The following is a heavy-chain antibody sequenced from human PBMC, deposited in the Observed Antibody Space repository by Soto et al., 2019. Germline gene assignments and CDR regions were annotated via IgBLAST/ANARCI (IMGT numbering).Heavy chain of an antibody. CDR1: GFTFSSYW. CDR2: INSDGSST. Sequence: PGGSLRLSCAASGFTFSSYWMHWVRQAPGKGLVWVSRINSDGSSTNYADSVKGRFTISRDNAKNTLYLQMNSLRAEDTAVYYCARDPALGLFDYWGQGTLVTVSS. V-gene: IGHV3-74*01. D-gene: IGHD7-27*01. J-gene: IGHJ4*02. CDR3: ARDPALGLFDY.